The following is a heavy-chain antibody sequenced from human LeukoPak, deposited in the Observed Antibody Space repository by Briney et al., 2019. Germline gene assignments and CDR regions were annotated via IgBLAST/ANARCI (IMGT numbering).Heavy chain of an antibody. J-gene: IGHJ6*02. CDR3: AKGSLTIFGPNAV. V-gene: IGHV3-30*18. Sequence: GGSLRLSCAASGFTFSSYGMHWVRQAPGKGLEWVAVISYDGSNKYYADSVKGRFTISRDNSKNTLYLQMSSLRTDDTAVYYCAKGSLTIFGPNAVWGQGTTVTVSS. D-gene: IGHD3-3*01. CDR2: ISYDGSNK. CDR1: GFTFSSYG.